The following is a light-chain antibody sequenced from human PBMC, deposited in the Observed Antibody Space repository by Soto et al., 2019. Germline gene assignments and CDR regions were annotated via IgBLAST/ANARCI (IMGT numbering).Light chain of an antibody. CDR1: QSVSYY. Sequence: ESGLTQSPGTLSSSPGERATLSCRASQSVSYYLAWYQQKPGQAPGLLNYDASSRATVVPARFSSSGSGADFTHSISRLEPEDLAVYSCHHCQPYGDSPPLTFGGGTRVDIK. CDR2: DAS. CDR3: HHCQPYGDSPPLT. J-gene: IGKJ4*01. V-gene: IGKV3-20*01.